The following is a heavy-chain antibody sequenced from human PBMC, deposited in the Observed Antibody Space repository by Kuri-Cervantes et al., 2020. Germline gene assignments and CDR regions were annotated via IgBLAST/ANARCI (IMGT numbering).Heavy chain of an antibody. J-gene: IGHJ3*02. Sequence: GGSLRLSCAASGFTFSGYYMSWIRQAPGKGLEWVSYISSSGSTIYYADSVKGRFTISRDNAKNSLYLQMNSLRAEDTAVYYCARRDLHDAFDIWGQGTMVTVSS. V-gene: IGHV3-11*01. CDR3: ARRDLHDAFDI. CDR2: ISSSGSTI. CDR1: GFTFSGYY.